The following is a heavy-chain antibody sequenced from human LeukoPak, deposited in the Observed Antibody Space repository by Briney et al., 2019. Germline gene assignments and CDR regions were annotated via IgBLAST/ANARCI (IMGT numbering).Heavy chain of an antibody. Sequence: QPGRSLRLSCAASGFTFSSYAMHWFRQAPGKGLEWVALISYDGTNKFYEDSVKGRFTISRDNSKNTLYLQMNSLRAEDTAVYYCANTLFYGGSPLDYWGQGTLVTVSS. V-gene: IGHV3-30*07. CDR1: GFTFSSYA. D-gene: IGHD4-23*01. CDR3: ANTLFYGGSPLDY. CDR2: ISYDGTNK. J-gene: IGHJ4*02.